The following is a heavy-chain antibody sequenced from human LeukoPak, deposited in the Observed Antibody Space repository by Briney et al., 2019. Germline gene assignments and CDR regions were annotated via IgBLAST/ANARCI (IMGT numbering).Heavy chain of an antibody. CDR1: GFTFGDYA. J-gene: IGHJ4*02. V-gene: IGHV3-49*04. CDR3: QIAGYCSGGSCYSEASDY. CDR2: IRSKAYGGTT. D-gene: IGHD2-15*01. Sequence: GGSLRLSCTASGFTFGDYAMSWVRQAPGKGLEGVGIIRSKAYGGTTEYAASVKGRFTISRDDSKSIAYLQMNSLKTEDTAVYYCQIAGYCSGGSCYSEASDYWGQGTLVTVSS.